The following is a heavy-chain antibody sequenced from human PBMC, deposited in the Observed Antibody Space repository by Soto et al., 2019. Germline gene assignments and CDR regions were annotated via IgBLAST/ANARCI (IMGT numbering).Heavy chain of an antibody. V-gene: IGHV4-39*01. CDR1: GGSISSSSYY. D-gene: IGHD3-10*01. CDR2: IYYSGSA. Sequence: PSETLSLTCTVSGGSISSSSYYWGWIRQPPGKGLEWIGSIYYSGSAYYNPSLKSRVTISVDTSKNQFSLKLTSVTATDTAVYYCARLIPYYYGSGSHWGQGTLVTVSS. CDR3: ARLIPYYYGSGSH. J-gene: IGHJ4*02.